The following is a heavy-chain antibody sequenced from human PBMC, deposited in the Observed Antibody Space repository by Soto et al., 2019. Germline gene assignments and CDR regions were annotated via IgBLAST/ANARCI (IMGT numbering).Heavy chain of an antibody. J-gene: IGHJ4*02. Sequence: APVKVSCEASGYTFASSASHWVRQAPGQRLEWMGWINAANGNTKYSQKFQGRVTITRDTSASTAYMELSSLRSEDTAVYYCANALGLYYFDYWGQGTLVTVSS. D-gene: IGHD3-16*01. V-gene: IGHV1-3*01. CDR1: GYTFASSA. CDR2: INAANGNT. CDR3: ANALGLYYFDY.